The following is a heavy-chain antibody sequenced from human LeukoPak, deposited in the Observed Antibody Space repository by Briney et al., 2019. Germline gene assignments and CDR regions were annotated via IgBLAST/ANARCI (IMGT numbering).Heavy chain of an antibody. CDR2: IHKNAIT. Sequence: GGSLRLSCAASGFTVSSNYMTWVRQAPGKGPQWVSVIHKNAITYYADTVKGRFTISRGNSKNMVYLQMNSLRAEDTAVYYCARSYYYDSSGPLHFDYWGQGTLVTVSS. J-gene: IGHJ4*02. CDR1: GFTVSSNY. CDR3: ARSYYYDSSGPLHFDY. D-gene: IGHD3-22*01. V-gene: IGHV3-53*01.